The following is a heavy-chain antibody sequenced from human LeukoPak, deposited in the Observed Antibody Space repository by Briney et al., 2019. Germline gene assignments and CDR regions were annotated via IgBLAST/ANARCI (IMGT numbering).Heavy chain of an antibody. Sequence: SQTLSPTCTVSGGSISSGGYYWSWIRQHPGKGLEWIGYIYYSGSTYYNPSLKSRVTISVDTSKNQFSLKLSSVTAADTAVYYCARETTINYYYYYMDVWGKGTTVTVSS. V-gene: IGHV4-31*03. J-gene: IGHJ6*03. CDR2: IYYSGST. CDR1: GGSISSGGYY. CDR3: ARETTINYYYYYMDV. D-gene: IGHD5-12*01.